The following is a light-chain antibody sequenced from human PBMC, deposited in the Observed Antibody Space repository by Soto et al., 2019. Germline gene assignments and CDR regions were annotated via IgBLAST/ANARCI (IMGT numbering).Light chain of an antibody. J-gene: IGKJ4*01. CDR2: DAS. CDR1: QGINRW. CDR3: QQANSFPLT. Sequence: DIQITQSPSSVSSSVLDRFTITCRASQGINRWLAWYQQKLGKAPKLLIFDASSLQSGVPSRFSGSGSGTDFTLTISSLQPEDFATYYCQQANSFPLTFGGGTKVDIK. V-gene: IGKV1D-12*01.